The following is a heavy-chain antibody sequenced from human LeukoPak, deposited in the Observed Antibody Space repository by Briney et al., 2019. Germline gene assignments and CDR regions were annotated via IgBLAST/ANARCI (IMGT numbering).Heavy chain of an antibody. Sequence: GASVRVSCKASGYTFTGYYRHWVRQAPGQGREWMGWINPNSGGTNYAQKFQGRVTMTRDTSISTAYMELSRLRSDDTAVYYCARDDVTGTSDYWGQGTLVTVSS. D-gene: IGHD1-20*01. CDR2: INPNSGGT. V-gene: IGHV1-2*02. CDR3: ARDDVTGTSDY. CDR1: GYTFTGYY. J-gene: IGHJ4*02.